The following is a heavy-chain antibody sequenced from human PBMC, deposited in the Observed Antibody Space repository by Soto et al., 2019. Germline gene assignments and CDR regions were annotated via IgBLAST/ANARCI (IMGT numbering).Heavy chain of an antibody. V-gene: IGHV3-74*01. CDR3: ARDFSMVIVAPGY. D-gene: IGHD5-12*01. CDR1: GFTFSSYW. CDR2: INSDGSST. Sequence: GGSLRLSCAASGFTFSSYWMHWVRQAPGKGLVWVSRINSDGSSTSYADSVKGRFTISRDNSKNTVYLQINALRAEDTAVYYCARDFSMVIVAPGYWGQGTLVTVSS. J-gene: IGHJ4*02.